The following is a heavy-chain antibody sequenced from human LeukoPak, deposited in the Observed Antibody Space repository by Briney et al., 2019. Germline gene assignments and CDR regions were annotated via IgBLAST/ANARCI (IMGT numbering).Heavy chain of an antibody. V-gene: IGHV4-30-4*01. CDR3: ARSDYGDPNPFDY. CDR2: IYYGGST. J-gene: IGHJ4*02. D-gene: IGHD4-17*01. Sequence: PSETLSLTCTVSGGSIISGDYYSSWIRQPPGKGLEWIGYIYYGGSTYYNPSLTSRVTISVDTSKNQFSLKLSSVTAADTAVYYCARSDYGDPNPFDYWGQGTLVTVSS. CDR1: GGSIISGDYY.